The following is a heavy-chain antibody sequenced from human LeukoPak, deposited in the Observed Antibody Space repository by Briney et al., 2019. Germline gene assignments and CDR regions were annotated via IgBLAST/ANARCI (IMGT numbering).Heavy chain of an antibody. CDR2: IIPIFGTA. V-gene: IGHV1-69*05. D-gene: IGHD3-10*01. CDR1: GYTFTSYG. Sequence: SVKVSCKASGYTFTSYGISWVRQAPGQGLEWMGGIIPIFGTANYAQKFQGRVTITTDESTSTAYMELSSLRSEDTAVYYCARLDYYGSGSYFGDHDYWGQGTLVTVSS. CDR3: ARLDYYGSGSYFGDHDY. J-gene: IGHJ4*02.